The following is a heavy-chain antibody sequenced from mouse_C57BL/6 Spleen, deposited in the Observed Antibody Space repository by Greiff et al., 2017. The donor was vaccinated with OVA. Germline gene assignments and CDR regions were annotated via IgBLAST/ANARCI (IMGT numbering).Heavy chain of an antibody. Sequence: QVQLQQPGAELARPGSSVKLSCKASGYTFTSYWMHWVKQRPIQGLEWIGNIDPSDSETHYNQKFKDKATLTVDKSSSTAYMQLSSLTSEDSAVYYCAREGIYYGNYVRSAMDYWGQGTSVTVSS. J-gene: IGHJ4*01. CDR1: GYTFTSYW. V-gene: IGHV1-52*01. CDR2: IDPSDSET. CDR3: AREGIYYGNYVRSAMDY. D-gene: IGHD2-1*01.